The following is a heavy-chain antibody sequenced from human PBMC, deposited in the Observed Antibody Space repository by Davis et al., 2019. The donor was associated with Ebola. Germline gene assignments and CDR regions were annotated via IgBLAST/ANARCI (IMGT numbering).Heavy chain of an antibody. CDR1: GFTFSDYY. D-gene: IGHD6-19*01. Sequence: GESLKISCAASGFTFSDYYMSWIRQAPGKGLEWISYISIGGKNIHYADSVRGRFTISRDDAKSTLYLQMNSLRDEDTAIYYCATDAEGWPDFDYWGQGTLVTVSS. CDR2: ISIGGKNI. J-gene: IGHJ4*02. CDR3: ATDAEGWPDFDY. V-gene: IGHV3-11*04.